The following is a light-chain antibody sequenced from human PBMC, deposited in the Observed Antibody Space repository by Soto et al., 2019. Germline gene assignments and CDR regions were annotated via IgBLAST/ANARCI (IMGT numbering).Light chain of an antibody. CDR3: QQYNSNSKYT. CDR2: DAS. J-gene: IGKJ2*01. CDR1: QSISSW. V-gene: IGKV1-5*01. Sequence: DIQMTQSPSTLSASVGDRVTITCRASQSISSWLAWYLQRPGKAPKLLIYDASSLESGVPSRFSGSGSRTEFTLTISSLQPDDFATYYCQQYNSNSKYTFGQGTKLEIK.